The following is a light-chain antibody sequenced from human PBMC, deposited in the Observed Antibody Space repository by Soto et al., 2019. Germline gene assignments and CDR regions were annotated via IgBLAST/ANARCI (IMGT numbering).Light chain of an antibody. Sequence: QSALTQPASVSGSPGQSITISCTGTSSDVGGSKYVSWYQQHPGKAPKLMIYEVNNRPSGVSNHFSGSKSGNTASLTISGLQAEDEADYYCSSYTSSSTYVFGTGTKLTVL. CDR3: SSYTSSSTYV. J-gene: IGLJ1*01. CDR2: EVN. V-gene: IGLV2-14*01. CDR1: SSDVGGSKY.